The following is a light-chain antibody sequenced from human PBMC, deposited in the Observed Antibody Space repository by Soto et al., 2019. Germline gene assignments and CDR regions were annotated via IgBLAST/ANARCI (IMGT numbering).Light chain of an antibody. Sequence: QSVLTQPASVSGSPGQSITISCTGTSSDIGGYNYVSWYQQHPGKAPKLMIFDVSNRPSGVSNRFSGSKSGNTASLTISGLQAEDLAAYYCSSYTSTSTLLFGAGTHLTVL. J-gene: IGLJ2*01. CDR3: SSYTSTSTLL. CDR2: DVS. CDR1: SSDIGGYNY. V-gene: IGLV2-14*01.